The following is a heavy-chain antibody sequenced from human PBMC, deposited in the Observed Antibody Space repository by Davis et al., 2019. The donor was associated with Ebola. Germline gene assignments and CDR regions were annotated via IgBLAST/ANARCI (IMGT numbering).Heavy chain of an antibody. V-gene: IGHV1-69*04. J-gene: IGHJ5*02. Sequence: SVKVSCKASGYTFNSFDIHWVRQAPGQGLEWMGRIIPVVDTKDYAQKFQGRVTLTADKATNTAYMELSGLRFDDTAVYYCARGKWFDPWGQGTLVSVTS. CDR2: IIPVVDTK. CDR1: GYTFNSFD. CDR3: ARGKWFDP.